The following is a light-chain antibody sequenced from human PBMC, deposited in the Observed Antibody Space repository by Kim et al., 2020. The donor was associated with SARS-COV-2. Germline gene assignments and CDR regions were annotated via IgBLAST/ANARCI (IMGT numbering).Light chain of an antibody. CDR1: QDSTKF. V-gene: IGKV1-33*01. CDR2: DAS. Sequence: SASVGDRVTITCRASQDSTKFLNWYQQKPGKAPKRLSYDASTLETGVPSRFSGSGSGTDFTFSITSLQPEDVATYYCQQCDDFPRTFGQGTKLEI. J-gene: IGKJ2*02. CDR3: QQCDDFPRT.